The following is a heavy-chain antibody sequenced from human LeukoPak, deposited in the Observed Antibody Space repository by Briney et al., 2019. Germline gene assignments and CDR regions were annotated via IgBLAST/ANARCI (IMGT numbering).Heavy chain of an antibody. CDR2: IYSGGST. J-gene: IGHJ4*02. Sequence: GGSLRLSCAASGFTVSSNYMSWVRQAPGKGLEWVSVIYSGGSTYYADSVKGRFTISRDNSKNTLYLQMNSLRAEDTAVYYCARVRYSYGYLFDYWGQGTLVTVSS. V-gene: IGHV3-53*01. CDR3: ARVRYSYGYLFDY. CDR1: GFTVSSNY. D-gene: IGHD5-18*01.